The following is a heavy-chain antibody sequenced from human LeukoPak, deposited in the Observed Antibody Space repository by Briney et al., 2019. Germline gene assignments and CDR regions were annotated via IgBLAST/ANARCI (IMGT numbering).Heavy chain of an antibody. V-gene: IGHV4-39*07. CDR1: GGSISSSSYY. CDR3: ARERFSSGWYKGGGFDY. Sequence: SETLSLTCTVSGGSISSSSYYWGWIRQPPGKGLEWIGSIYYSGSTYYNRSLKSRVTISVDTSTNQFSLKLSSVTAADTAVYYWARERFSSGWYKGGGFDYWGQGTLVTVSS. CDR2: IYYSGST. D-gene: IGHD6-19*01. J-gene: IGHJ4*02.